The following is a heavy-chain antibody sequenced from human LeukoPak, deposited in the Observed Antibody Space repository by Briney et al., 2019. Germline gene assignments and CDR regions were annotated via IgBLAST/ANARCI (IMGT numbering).Heavy chain of an antibody. CDR3: ASLPVARGAYYFDY. CDR1: GSTFSSYA. V-gene: IGHV1-69*13. Sequence: SVKVSCKASGSTFSSYAISWVRQAPGQGLEWMGRIIPIFGTANYAQKFQGRVTITADESTSTAYMELGSLRSEDTAVYYCASLPVARGAYYFDYWGQGTLVTVSS. J-gene: IGHJ4*02. CDR2: IIPIFGTA. D-gene: IGHD6-19*01.